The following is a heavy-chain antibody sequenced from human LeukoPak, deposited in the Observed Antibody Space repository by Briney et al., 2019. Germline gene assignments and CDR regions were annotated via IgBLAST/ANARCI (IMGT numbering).Heavy chain of an antibody. J-gene: IGHJ4*02. Sequence: GGALRLSCAASGFTFSSYAMSWVRQTPGKGLEWVSVISGSSGSTYYADSVKGRFTIFRDNSKNTLYLQMNSLRVEDTAIYYCASGRGYSSTAFDYWGQGTLVTVSS. D-gene: IGHD6-19*01. CDR3: ASGRGYSSTAFDY. V-gene: IGHV3-23*01. CDR1: GFTFSSYA. CDR2: ISGSSGST.